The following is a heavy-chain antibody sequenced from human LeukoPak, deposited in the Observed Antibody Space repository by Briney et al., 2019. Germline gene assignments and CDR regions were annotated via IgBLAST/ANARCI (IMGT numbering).Heavy chain of an antibody. Sequence: GASLRLSCAASGFTFSSYEMNWVRQAPGKGLEWVSYISSSGSTIYYADSVKGRFTISRDNAKNSLYLQMNSLRAEDTAVYYCARDGRQQWLADYYYYYGMDVWGQGTTVTVSS. CDR1: GFTFSSYE. J-gene: IGHJ6*02. CDR3: ARDGRQQWLADYYYYYGMDV. CDR2: ISSSGSTI. V-gene: IGHV3-48*03. D-gene: IGHD6-19*01.